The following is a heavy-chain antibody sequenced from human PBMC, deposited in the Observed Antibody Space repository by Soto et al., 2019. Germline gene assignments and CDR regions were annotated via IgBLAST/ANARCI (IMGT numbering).Heavy chain of an antibody. Sequence: GGSLRLSCAASGFTFSSYAMSWVRQAPGKGLEWVSAISGSGGSTYYADSVKGRFTISRDNSKNTLYLQMNSLRAEDTAVYYCAKGVRAVADPSYYFDYWGQGTLVTVSS. CDR2: ISGSGGST. V-gene: IGHV3-23*01. D-gene: IGHD6-19*01. J-gene: IGHJ4*02. CDR3: AKGVRAVADPSYYFDY. CDR1: GFTFSSYA.